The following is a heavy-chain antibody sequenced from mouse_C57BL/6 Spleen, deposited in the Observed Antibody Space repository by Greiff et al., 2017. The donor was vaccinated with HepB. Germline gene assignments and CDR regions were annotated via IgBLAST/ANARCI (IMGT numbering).Heavy chain of an antibody. CDR1: GYTFTSYW. D-gene: IGHD1-1*01. CDR2: INPSSGYT. V-gene: IGHV1-7*01. CDR3: ARVSTVVDYYAMDY. Sequence: QVQLKESGAELAKPGASVKLSCKASGYTFTSYWMHWVKQRPGQGLEWIGYINPSSGYTKYNQKFKDKATLTADKSSSTAYMQLSSLTYEDSAVYYCARVSTVVDYYAMDYWGQGTSVTDSS. J-gene: IGHJ4*01.